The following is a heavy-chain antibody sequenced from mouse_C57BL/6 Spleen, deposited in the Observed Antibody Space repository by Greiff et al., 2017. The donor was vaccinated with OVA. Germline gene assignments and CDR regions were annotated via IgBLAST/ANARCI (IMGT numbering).Heavy chain of an antibody. J-gene: IGHJ1*03. CDR2: INPSSGYT. CDR1: GYTFTSYT. D-gene: IGHD1-1*01. CDR3: AMGYGSSYWYFDV. Sequence: QVQLKESGAELARPGASVKMSCKASGYTFTSYTMHWVKQRPGQGLEWIGYINPSSGYTKYNQKFKDKATLTADKSSSTAYMQLSSLTSEDSAVYYCAMGYGSSYWYFDVWGTGTTVTVSS. V-gene: IGHV1-4*01.